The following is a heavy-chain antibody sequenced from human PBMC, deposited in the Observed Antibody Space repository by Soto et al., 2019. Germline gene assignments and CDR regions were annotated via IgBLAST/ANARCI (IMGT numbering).Heavy chain of an antibody. CDR1: GFTFSSYA. J-gene: IGHJ5*02. Sequence: GGSLRLSCAASGFTFSSYAMSWVRQAPGKGLEWVSSISGGGTTYNADSVKGRFTISRDNSKNTLYLQMNSLRAEDTAVYYCAKAQVRSGDYTRFDPWGQGTLVTVSS. D-gene: IGHD4-17*01. CDR3: AKAQVRSGDYTRFDP. CDR2: ISGGGTT. V-gene: IGHV3-23*01.